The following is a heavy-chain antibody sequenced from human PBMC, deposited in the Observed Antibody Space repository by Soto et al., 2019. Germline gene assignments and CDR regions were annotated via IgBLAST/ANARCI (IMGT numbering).Heavy chain of an antibody. Sequence: PSETLSLTCAVSGASISTNNWWTWARQPPGKGLEWIGEIYHTGSSNYNPSLKNRVTISVDKSKNQFSLTLSSVTAADTAVYYWARHPTVTEYYFDDWGQGTLVTVSS. CDR3: ARHPTVTEYYFDD. CDR1: GASISTNNW. CDR2: IYHTGSS. J-gene: IGHJ4*02. D-gene: IGHD4-17*01. V-gene: IGHV4-4*02.